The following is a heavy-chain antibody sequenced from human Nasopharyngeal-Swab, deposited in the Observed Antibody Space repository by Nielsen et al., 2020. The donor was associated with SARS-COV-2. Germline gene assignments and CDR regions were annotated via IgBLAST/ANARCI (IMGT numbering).Heavy chain of an antibody. CDR3: ARGGGWFGELLGGYYYYYYMDV. J-gene: IGHJ6*03. CDR2: IYYSGST. Sequence: WIRQPPGKGLEWIGYIYYSGSTYYNPSLKSRVTISVDTSKNQFSLKLGSVTAADTAVYYCARGGGWFGELLGGYYYYYYMDVWGKGTTVTVSS. D-gene: IGHD3-10*01. V-gene: IGHV4-31*02.